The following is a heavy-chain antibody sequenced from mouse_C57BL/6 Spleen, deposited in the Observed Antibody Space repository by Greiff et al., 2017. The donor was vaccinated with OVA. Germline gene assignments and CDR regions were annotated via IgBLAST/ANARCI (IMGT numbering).Heavy chain of an antibody. J-gene: IGHJ2*01. V-gene: IGHV2-2*01. CDR1: GFSLTSYG. Sequence: QVQLQQSGPGLVQPSQSLSITCTVSGFSLTSYGVHWVRQSPGKGLEWLGVIWSGGSTDYNAAFISRLSISKDNSKSQVFFKMNSLQADDTAIYYCARYDGYDYFDDWGQGTTLTVSS. CDR3: ARYDGYDYFDD. CDR2: IWSGGST. D-gene: IGHD2-3*01.